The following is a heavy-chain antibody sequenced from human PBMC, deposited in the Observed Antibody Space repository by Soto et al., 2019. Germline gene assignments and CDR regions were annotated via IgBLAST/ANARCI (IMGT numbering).Heavy chain of an antibody. V-gene: IGHV1-69*13. D-gene: IGHD1-7*01. Sequence: GASVKVSCKVSGYTLTELSMHWVRQAPGQGLEWMGGIIPIFGTANYAQKFQGRVTITADESTSTAYMELSSLRSEDTAVYYCARDKKITGTHYYYYGMDVWGQGTTVTVSS. CDR1: GYTLTELS. J-gene: IGHJ6*02. CDR2: IIPIFGTA. CDR3: ARDKKITGTHYYYYGMDV.